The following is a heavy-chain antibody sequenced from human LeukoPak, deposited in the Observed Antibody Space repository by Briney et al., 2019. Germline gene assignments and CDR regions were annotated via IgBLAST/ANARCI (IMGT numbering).Heavy chain of an antibody. CDR3: ARDYGDYPMDY. Sequence: ASVKVSCRASGFIFSNFDFNWVRQAPGHGLEWLGWLNPITGDTGYARQFQGRITMTRDTSTSTAYMELRSLRSDDTAVYYCARDYGDYPMDYWGQGTLVTVSS. D-gene: IGHD4-17*01. V-gene: IGHV1-8*01. CDR1: GFIFSNFD. J-gene: IGHJ4*02. CDR2: LNPITGDT.